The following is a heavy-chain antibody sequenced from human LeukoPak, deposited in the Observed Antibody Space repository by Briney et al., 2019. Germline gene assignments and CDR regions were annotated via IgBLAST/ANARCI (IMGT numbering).Heavy chain of an antibody. CDR2: IKQDGSEK. D-gene: IGHD6-13*01. Sequence: GGSLRLSCAASGFTFSSYAMSWVRQAPGKGLEWVANIKQDGSEKYYVDSVKGRFTISRDNAKNSLYLQMNSLRAEDTAVYYCAREHSSWYHLDYWGQGTLVTVSS. CDR1: GFTFSSYA. V-gene: IGHV3-7*01. CDR3: AREHSSWYHLDY. J-gene: IGHJ4*02.